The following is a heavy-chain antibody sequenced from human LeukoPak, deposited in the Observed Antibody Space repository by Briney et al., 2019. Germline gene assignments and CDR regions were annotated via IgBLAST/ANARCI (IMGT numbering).Heavy chain of an antibody. V-gene: IGHV3-23*01. D-gene: IGHD3-22*01. J-gene: IGHJ4*02. CDR3: AKRGYYYESSGYYYFYS. Sequence: GGSLRLSCTGSGLTFSTYAMNWVRQATGKGLEWVSAVSGSGTDLYYAESVRGRFTISRDNSKNTLYLQMNSLRAEDTAVYYCAKRGYYYESSGYYYFYSWGQGTRVTVSA. CDR1: GLTFSTYA. CDR2: VSGSGTDL.